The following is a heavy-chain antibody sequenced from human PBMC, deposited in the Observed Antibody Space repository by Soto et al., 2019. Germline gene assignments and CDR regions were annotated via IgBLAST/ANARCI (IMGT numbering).Heavy chain of an antibody. Sequence: SETLSLTCTVSVGSISSYYWSWIRQPPGKGLEWIGYIYYSGSTNYNPSLKSRVTISVDTSKNQFSLKLSSVTAADTAVYYCARGYSSGYYYYYGMDVWGQGTTVTVSS. J-gene: IGHJ6*02. CDR2: IYYSGST. CDR1: VGSISSYY. CDR3: ARGYSSGYYYYYGMDV. D-gene: IGHD5-18*01. V-gene: IGHV4-59*01.